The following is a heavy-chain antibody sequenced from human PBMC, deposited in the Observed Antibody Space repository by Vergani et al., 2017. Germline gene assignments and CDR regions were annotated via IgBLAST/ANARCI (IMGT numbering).Heavy chain of an antibody. CDR3: AKSPMVRGITRWFDP. CDR1: GFTFSSYA. CDR2: ISGSDDST. Sequence: EVQLLESGGGLVQPGGSLRLSCTASGFTFSSYAMSWVRQAPGKGLEWVSCISGSDDSTYYTDSVKGRFTTSRDNSKNTLYLQMNCLGAEDTAVYYCAKSPMVRGITRWFDPWGQGTLVTVSS. J-gene: IGHJ5*02. V-gene: IGHV3-23*01. D-gene: IGHD3-10*01.